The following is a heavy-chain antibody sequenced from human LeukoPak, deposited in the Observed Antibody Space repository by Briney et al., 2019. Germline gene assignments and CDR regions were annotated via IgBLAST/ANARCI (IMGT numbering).Heavy chain of an antibody. CDR1: GGSISSYY. Sequence: PSETLSLTCTVSGGSISSYYWSWIRQPPGKGLEWIGYIYYSGSTNYNPSLKSRVTISVDTSKNQLSLKLSSVTAADTAVYYCARDLVAAAPHNDAFDIWGQGTMVTVSS. CDR3: ARDLVAAAPHNDAFDI. V-gene: IGHV4-59*01. CDR2: IYYSGST. J-gene: IGHJ3*02. D-gene: IGHD6-13*01.